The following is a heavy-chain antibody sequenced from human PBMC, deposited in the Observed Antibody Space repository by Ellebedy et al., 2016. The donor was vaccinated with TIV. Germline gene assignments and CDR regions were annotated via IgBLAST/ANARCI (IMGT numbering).Heavy chain of an antibody. CDR2: ISNYNGKT. V-gene: IGHV1-18*04. Sequence: AASVKVSCKASGYTFTSNDISWLRQPPGKGLEGRGGISNYNGKTNYAKKIQGKVTVTTDTSTSTAYMELRSLTSDDTAVYYCARGSGSGSGGLGQWGQGTLVIVSS. CDR3: ARGSGSGSGGLGQ. CDR1: GYTFTSND. D-gene: IGHD3-10*01. J-gene: IGHJ4*02.